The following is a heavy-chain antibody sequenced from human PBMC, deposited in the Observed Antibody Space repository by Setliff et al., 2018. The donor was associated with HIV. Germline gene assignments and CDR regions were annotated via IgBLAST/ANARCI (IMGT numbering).Heavy chain of an antibody. J-gene: IGHJ4*02. D-gene: IGHD6-19*01. CDR2: IYYSGST. V-gene: IGHV4-31*03. CDR3: ATDHVTMAGTRFDF. CDR1: GDSIYSGGYY. Sequence: SSETLSLTCTVSGDSIYSGGYYWTWIRQHPGKGLEWIGHIYYSGSTSHNPSLKSRVFMSMDTSRNQFSLNLKSVTAADTAVYYCATDHVTMAGTRFDFWGQGTPVTVSS.